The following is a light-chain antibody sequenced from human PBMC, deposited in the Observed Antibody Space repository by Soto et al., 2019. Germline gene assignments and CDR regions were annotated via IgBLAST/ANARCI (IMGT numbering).Light chain of an antibody. J-gene: IGLJ1*01. CDR1: SSVVGGYNY. CDR2: EVS. V-gene: IGLV2-8*01. CDR3: SSYAGSNNHV. Sequence: QSVLTQPPSASGSPGQSVTISCTGTSSVVGGYNYVSWYQQHPGKAPKLMIYEVSKRPSGVPVRFSGSKSGNTASLTVSGLQAEDEADYYCSSYAGSNNHVFGTGTKVTVL.